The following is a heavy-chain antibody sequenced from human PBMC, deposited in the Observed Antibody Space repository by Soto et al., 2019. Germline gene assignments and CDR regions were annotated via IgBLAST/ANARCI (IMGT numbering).Heavy chain of an antibody. D-gene: IGHD3-16*01. CDR3: ARSVGPFDY. J-gene: IGHJ4*02. CDR2: IWNDGSNK. Sequence: QVQLVESGGSVVQPGRSLRLSCAASGFTFSIYGMHWVRQAPGKGLEWVAVIWNDGSNKYYGDSVKGRFTISRDNSKNTLYLHMNSLRVDDTAVYYCARSVGPFDYWGQGTLVTVSS. V-gene: IGHV3-33*01. CDR1: GFTFSIYG.